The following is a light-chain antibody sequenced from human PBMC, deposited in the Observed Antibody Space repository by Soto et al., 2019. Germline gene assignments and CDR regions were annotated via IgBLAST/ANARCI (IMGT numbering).Light chain of an antibody. Sequence: QSVLTQPPSASETPGQRVTISCSGSTSNIGSNYVYWYQQLPGAAPRLLIYINDKRPTGVPDRFSGSKAGTSASLAISGLRSEDEADYHCATWDDTLGGPVFGGGTKLTVL. CDR3: ATWDDTLGGPV. CDR2: IND. J-gene: IGLJ2*01. CDR1: TSNIGSNY. V-gene: IGLV1-47*02.